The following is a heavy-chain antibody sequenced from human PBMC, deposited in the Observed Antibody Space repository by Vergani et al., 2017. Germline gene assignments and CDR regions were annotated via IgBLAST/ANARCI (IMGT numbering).Heavy chain of an antibody. D-gene: IGHD3-9*01. J-gene: IGHJ6*02. CDR1: GGPFNTYY. CDR2: IYSTGST. V-gene: IGHV4-59*13. CDR3: ARVMYRDEASTGYRLEGMDI. Sequence: QVQLEESGPGLVKPSETLSLTCTVSGGPFNTYYWSWIRQSPGKGLEWIGNIYSTGSTNYNPSLNSRVTMSVDTSKNQFSLKLRSVTAANTAVYFCARVMYRDEASTGYRLEGMDIWGQGTTVTISS.